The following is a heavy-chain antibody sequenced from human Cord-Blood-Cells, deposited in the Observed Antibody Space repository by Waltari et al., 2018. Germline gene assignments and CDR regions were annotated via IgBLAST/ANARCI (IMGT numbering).Heavy chain of an antibody. CDR3: ATLCSGVEATTYYYYYGMDV. D-gene: IGHD3-10*02. V-gene: IGHV1-24*01. CDR2: FDPEDGET. J-gene: IGHJ6*02. CDR1: GYTLTELS. Sequence: QVQLVQSGAEVKKPGASVKVSCKVSGYTLTELSMHWVRQAPGKGLEWMGCFDPEDGETIYGQKFQGRVTMTEDTSTDTAYMALSSLRSEDTAVYYCATLCSGVEATTYYYYYGMDVWGQGTTVTVSS.